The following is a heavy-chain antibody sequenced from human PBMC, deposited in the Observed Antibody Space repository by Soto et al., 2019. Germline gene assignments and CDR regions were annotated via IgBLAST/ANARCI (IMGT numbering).Heavy chain of an antibody. J-gene: IGHJ4*02. CDR3: ATVLYIWAHYGDPRVNHRGSWNLFDY. CDR2: FDPEDGET. Sequence: GASVKVSCKVSGYTLPELSMHWVRQAPGKGLEWMGGFDPEDGETIYAQKFQGRVTMTEDTSTDTAYMELSSLRSEDTAVYYCATVLYIWAHYGDPRVNHRGSWNLFDYWGQGTLVTVSS. D-gene: IGHD4-17*01. CDR1: GYTLPELS. V-gene: IGHV1-24*01.